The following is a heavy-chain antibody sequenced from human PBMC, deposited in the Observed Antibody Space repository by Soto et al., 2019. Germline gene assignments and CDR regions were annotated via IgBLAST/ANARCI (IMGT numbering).Heavy chain of an antibody. J-gene: IGHJ4*02. Sequence: EVQLLESGGGLVQPGGSLRLSCAASGFTFSTYSMAWVRQAPGRGPEWVSGISQDGTTHYADSVKGRFTISRDNSRSSVYLQMMALRGEETAEYYWAKDLRPDGVWTFGYWGREPWSPSPQ. V-gene: IGHV3-23*01. D-gene: IGHD1-1*01. CDR3: AKDLRPDGVWTFGY. CDR1: GFTFSTYS. CDR2: ISQDGTT.